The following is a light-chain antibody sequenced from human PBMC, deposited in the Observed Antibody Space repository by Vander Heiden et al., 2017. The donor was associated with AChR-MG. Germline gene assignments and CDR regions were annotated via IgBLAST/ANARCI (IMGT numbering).Light chain of an antibody. V-gene: IGLV2-14*03. CDR1: SGDIGTYNY. CDR2: DVT. Sequence: QSALTQPASVPGSPGQSITISCTGTSGDIGTYNYVSWYQQHPGRAPKVIIYDVTDRPSGVSPRFAGSKSGKTASLTISGLQAEDEAFYYCSSFTTVRTLIFGGGTKLTVL. J-gene: IGLJ2*01. CDR3: SSFTTVRTLI.